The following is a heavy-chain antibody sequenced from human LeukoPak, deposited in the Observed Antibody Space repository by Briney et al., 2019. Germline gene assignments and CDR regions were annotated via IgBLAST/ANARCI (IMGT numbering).Heavy chain of an antibody. CDR2: IYYSGST. D-gene: IGHD6-13*01. Sequence: SETLSLTCTVSGGSISSSSYYWGWIRQPPGKGLEWIGSIYYSGSTYYNPSLKSRVTISVDTSKNQFSLKLSSVTAAVTAVYYCATFQWSSWYKKDYWGQGTLVTVSS. CDR3: ATFQWSSWYKKDY. J-gene: IGHJ4*02. V-gene: IGHV4-39*07. CDR1: GGSISSSSYY.